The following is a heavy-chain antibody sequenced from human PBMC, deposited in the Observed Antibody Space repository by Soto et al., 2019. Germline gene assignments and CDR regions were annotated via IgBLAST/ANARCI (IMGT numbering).Heavy chain of an antibody. CDR2: IYYTGNT. D-gene: IGHD1-1*01. CDR1: GGSISSGGTGSY. CDR3: ASGHDAYKVRY. V-gene: IGHV4-31*03. J-gene: IGHJ4*02. Sequence: QVQLQESGPGLVKPSQTLSLTCTVSGGSISSGGTGSYWTWIRQLPGKGLEWIGYIYYTGNTYYTPSLKSRPPISIDTSENQFSLKLTSVTAADPAVYFCASGHDAYKVRYRGQGTLVTVSS.